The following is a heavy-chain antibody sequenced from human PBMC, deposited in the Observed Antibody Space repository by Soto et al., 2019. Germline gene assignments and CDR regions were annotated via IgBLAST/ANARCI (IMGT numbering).Heavy chain of an antibody. CDR3: ARVGVVRRGNYFDY. CDR1: GFTFSSYE. J-gene: IGHJ4*02. Sequence: EVQLVESGGGLVQPGGSLRLSCAASGFTFSSYEMNWVRQAPGKGLEWVSYISSSDSTIYYADSVKGRFTISRDNAKNSLYLQMNSLRAEDTAVYYCARVGVVRRGNYFDYWGQGTLVTVSS. V-gene: IGHV3-48*03. D-gene: IGHD2-15*01. CDR2: ISSSDSTI.